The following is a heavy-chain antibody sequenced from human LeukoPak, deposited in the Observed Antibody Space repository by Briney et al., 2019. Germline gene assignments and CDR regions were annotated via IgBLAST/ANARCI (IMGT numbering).Heavy chain of an antibody. J-gene: IGHJ4*02. D-gene: IGHD3-22*01. CDR1: GYTFTVYF. CDR3: ARELNYDSSGYYFDY. CDR2: INPNSGGT. V-gene: IGHV1-2*04. Sequence: ASVKVSCKVSGYTFTVYFMHWVRQAPGQGLEWMGWINPNSGGTNYAQKFQGWVTMTRDTSISTAYMELSRLRSDDTAVYYCARELNYDSSGYYFDYWGQGTLVTVSS.